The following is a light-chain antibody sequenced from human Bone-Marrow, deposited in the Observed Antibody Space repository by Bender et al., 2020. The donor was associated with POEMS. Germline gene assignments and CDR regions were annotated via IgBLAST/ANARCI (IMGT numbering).Light chain of an antibody. J-gene: IGLJ2*01. CDR2: DDS. CDR3: QVWDSSGDHRGVV. V-gene: IGLV3-21*02. Sequence: SYILTQSPSLSVAPGQTARVTCGGNNIGSKGVHWYQQKPGQAPVLVVYDDSDRPSGIPERFSGSNSGNTATLTISRVEAGDEADYYCQVWDSSGDHRGVVFGAGTKLTVL. CDR1: NIGSKG.